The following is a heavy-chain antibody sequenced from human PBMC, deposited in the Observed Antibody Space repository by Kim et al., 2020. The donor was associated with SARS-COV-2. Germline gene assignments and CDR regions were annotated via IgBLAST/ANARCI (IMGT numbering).Heavy chain of an antibody. CDR3: ARTGNAGWFDP. Sequence: TTSTPALKSRVPISIATSTNPFSLKLSSVTAADTAMYYCARTGNAGWFDPWGQGTLVTVSS. V-gene: IGHV4-59*01. J-gene: IGHJ5*02. D-gene: IGHD1-1*01. CDR2: T.